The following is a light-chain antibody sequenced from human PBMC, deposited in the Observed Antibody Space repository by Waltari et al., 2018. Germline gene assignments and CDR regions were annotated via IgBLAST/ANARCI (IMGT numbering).Light chain of an antibody. CDR3: NSRDSDGNPFV. Sequence: SSELTQDPAVSVALGQTVRITCHGDSLSNYYDNWYRQKPGQAPLLVMYGKNNRPSGIPDRFSGSYSGDTASLTITGAQAEDEADYYCNSRDSDGNPFVFGPATKVTVL. CDR1: SLSNYY. V-gene: IGLV3-19*01. CDR2: GKN. J-gene: IGLJ1*01.